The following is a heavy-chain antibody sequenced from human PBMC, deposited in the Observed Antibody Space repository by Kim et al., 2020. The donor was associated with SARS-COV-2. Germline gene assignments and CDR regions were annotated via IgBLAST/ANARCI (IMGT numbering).Heavy chain of an antibody. CDR1: GFTFSDYY. J-gene: IGHJ6*01. CDR2: ISSSGSTI. Sequence: GGSLRLSCAASGFTFSDYYMSWIRQAPGKGLEWVSYISSSGSTIYYADSVKGRFTISRDNAKNSLHLQMNSPRAEDTAVYYWARDGKSYYDCWSGYEWSSYYYYGLDVWGQGTAVTVSS. V-gene: IGHV3-11*01. CDR3: ARDGKSYYDCWSGYEWSSYYYYGLDV. D-gene: IGHD3-3*01.